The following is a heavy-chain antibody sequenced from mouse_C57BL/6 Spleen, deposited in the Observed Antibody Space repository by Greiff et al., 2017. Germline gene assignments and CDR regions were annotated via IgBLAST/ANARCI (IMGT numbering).Heavy chain of an antibody. Sequence: GGGLVQPKGSLKLSCAASGFSFITYAMHWVRQAPGKGLEWVARIRSKSSNYATYYADSVKDRFTISRDDSQSMLYLQMNNLKTEDTAMYYCVRRGDYDGIFAYWGQGTLVTVSA. CDR1: GFSFITYA. CDR2: IRSKSSNYAT. CDR3: VRRGDYDGIFAY. J-gene: IGHJ3*01. D-gene: IGHD2-4*01. V-gene: IGHV10-3*01.